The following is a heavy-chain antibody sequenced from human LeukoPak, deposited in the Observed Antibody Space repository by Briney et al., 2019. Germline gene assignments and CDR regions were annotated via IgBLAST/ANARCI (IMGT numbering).Heavy chain of an antibody. CDR2: MNPKSGNT. D-gene: IGHD1-14*01. J-gene: IGHJ6*02. CDR1: GYSFSSFD. CDR3: ARVTRYYYGMDV. V-gene: IGHV1-8*01. Sequence: ASVKVSCKASGYSFSSFDINWVRQATGQGLEWMGWMNPKSGNTGYAQKFQGRVTMTRDPSINTAYMEVNSPGSEDTAVYYCARVTRYYYGMDVWGQGTTVTVSS.